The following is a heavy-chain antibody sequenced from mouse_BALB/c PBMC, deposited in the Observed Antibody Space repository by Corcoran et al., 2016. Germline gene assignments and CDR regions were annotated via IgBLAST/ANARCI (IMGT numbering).Heavy chain of an antibody. D-gene: IGHD2-1*01. CDR1: AYSFPGYT. CDR2: INPYDGGT. CDR3: ARDGNYPWWAY. Sequence: DVQLQQSGPELLKPGASLKISYKASAYSFPGYTMNWVKQRHGKNLEWIGLINPYDGGTSYNQKFKGKATLTVDKSSSTAYMELLSLTSEDSAVYDCARDGNYPWWAYWGQGTLVTVS. V-gene: IGHV1-18*01. J-gene: IGHJ3*01.